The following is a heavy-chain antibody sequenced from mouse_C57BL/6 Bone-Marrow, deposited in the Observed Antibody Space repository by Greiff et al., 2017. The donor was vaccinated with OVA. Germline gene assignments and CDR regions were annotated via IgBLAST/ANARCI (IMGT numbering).Heavy chain of an antibody. CDR3: ARRELLRPYYYAMDY. CDR1: GFTFSDYG. CDR2: ISSGSSTI. D-gene: IGHD1-1*01. V-gene: IGHV5-17*01. J-gene: IGHJ4*01. Sequence: EVKLVESGGGLVKPGGSLKLSCAASGFTFSDYGMHWVRQAPEKGLEWVAYISSGSSTIYYADTVKGRFTISRDNAKNTLFLQMTSLRSEDTAMYYCARRELLRPYYYAMDYWGQGTSVTVSS.